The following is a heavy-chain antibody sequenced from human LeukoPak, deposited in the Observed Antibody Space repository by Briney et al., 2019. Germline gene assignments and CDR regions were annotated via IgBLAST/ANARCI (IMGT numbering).Heavy chain of an antibody. D-gene: IGHD3-3*01. J-gene: IGHJ5*02. CDR2: INHSGST. V-gene: IGHV4-34*01. CDR3: ARGGSIFGVVIRRNWFDP. CDR1: GGSFSGYY. Sequence: SETLSLTCAVYGGSFSGYYWSWIRQPPGKGLEWIGEINHSGSTNYNPSLKSRVTISVDTSKNQLSLKLSSVTAADTAVYYCARGGSIFGVVIRRNWFDPWGQGTLVTVSS.